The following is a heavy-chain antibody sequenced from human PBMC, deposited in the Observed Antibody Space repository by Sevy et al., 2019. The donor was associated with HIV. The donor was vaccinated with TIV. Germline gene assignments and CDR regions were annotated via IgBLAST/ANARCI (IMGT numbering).Heavy chain of an antibody. J-gene: IGHJ6*02. CDR2: MSNSGTTI. D-gene: IGHD3-10*01. Sequence: GGSLRLSCAASGFTFSNYYMNWIRQAPGKGLEWISYMSNSGTTIYYAESVKGRFSISRDNAEKSLYLQMNSLRAEDTAVYYCARAWFGEADGMDVWGQGTTVTVSS. CDR1: GFTFSNYY. V-gene: IGHV3-11*01. CDR3: ARAWFGEADGMDV.